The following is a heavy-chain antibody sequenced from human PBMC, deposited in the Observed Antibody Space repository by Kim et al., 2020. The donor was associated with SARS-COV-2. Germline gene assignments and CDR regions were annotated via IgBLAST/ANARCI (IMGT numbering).Heavy chain of an antibody. Sequence: SEALSLTCTVSGGSISSSSYYWGWIRQPPGKGLEWIGSIYYSGSTYYNPSLKSRVTISVDTSKNQFSLKLSSVTAADTAVYYCASPRRGLRAAAGTVETETWGQGTMVTVSS. J-gene: IGHJ3*01. CDR3: ASPRRGLRAAAGTVETET. CDR1: GGSISSSSYY. D-gene: IGHD6-13*01. CDR2: IYYSGST. V-gene: IGHV4-39*01.